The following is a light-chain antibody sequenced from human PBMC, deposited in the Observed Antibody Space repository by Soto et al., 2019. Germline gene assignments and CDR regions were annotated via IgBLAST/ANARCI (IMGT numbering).Light chain of an antibody. CDR2: GAS. CDR1: ERDSSN. V-gene: IGKV3-20*01. Sequence: VSRERIATLCRRASERDSSNLAWYQQRPGQAPRLLIYGASIRATGIPDRFSGSWSGKDFTLTIRRLEPDYFALYSSQQCGSSAPITFGQGTRLEIK. J-gene: IGKJ5*01. CDR3: QQCGSSAPIT.